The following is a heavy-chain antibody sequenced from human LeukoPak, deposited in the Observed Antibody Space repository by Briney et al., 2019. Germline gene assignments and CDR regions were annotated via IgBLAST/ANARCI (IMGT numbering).Heavy chain of an antibody. J-gene: IGHJ3*02. CDR1: GGSISSYH. CDR3: ARARNYYDNSGYYYEGDAFDI. Sequence: SETLSLTCTVSGGSISSYHWGWIRQPPGKGLEWIGYIFYSGSTNDNPSLKSRVTISVDTSKNQFSLRLSSVTAADTAVYYCARARNYYDNSGYYYEGDAFDIWGQGTMVTVSS. D-gene: IGHD3-22*01. CDR2: IFYSGST. V-gene: IGHV4-59*01.